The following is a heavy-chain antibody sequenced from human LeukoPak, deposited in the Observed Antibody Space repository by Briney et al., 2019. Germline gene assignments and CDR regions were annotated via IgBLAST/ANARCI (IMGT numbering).Heavy chain of an antibody. CDR1: GYTFTTSW. Sequence: PGESLKISCQGSGYTFTTSWIGWVRQLPGKGLEWMAIIYAGDSDTKYSPSFQGQVSISTDRSISTAYLQWSSLKASDTAMYCCAIINHPDGRVYWGQGTQVTVSS. V-gene: IGHV5-51*01. D-gene: IGHD5-24*01. CDR2: IYAGDSDT. CDR3: AIINHPDGRVY. J-gene: IGHJ4*02.